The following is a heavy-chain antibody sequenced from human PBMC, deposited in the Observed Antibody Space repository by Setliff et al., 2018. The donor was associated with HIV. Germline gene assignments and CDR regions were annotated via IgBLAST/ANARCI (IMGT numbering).Heavy chain of an antibody. CDR2: IWPDDSDT. Sequence: GESLKISCKGSGYSFSNYWVGWVRQMPANGLEWMGLIWPDDSDTIYSPSFQGQVTMSADKSISIAYLQLNSLKTEDTAVYFCTRCPNFSDGGGYYCHFDQWGQGTLVTVSS. V-gene: IGHV5-51*01. J-gene: IGHJ4*02. CDR1: GYSFSNYW. D-gene: IGHD3-22*01. CDR3: TRCPNFSDGGGYYCHFDQ.